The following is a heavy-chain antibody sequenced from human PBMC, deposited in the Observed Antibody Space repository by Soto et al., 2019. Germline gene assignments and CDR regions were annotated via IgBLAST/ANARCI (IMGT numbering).Heavy chain of an antibody. D-gene: IGHD3-9*01. CDR3: TTDGTYYDILTGYPMSHWFDP. CDR2: IKSKTDGGTT. Sequence: PGGSLRLSCAASGFTFSNAWMSWVRQAPGKGLEWVGRIKSKTDGGTTDYAAPVKGRFTISRDDSKNTLYLQMNSLKTEDTAVYYCTTDGTYYDILTGYPMSHWFDPWGQGTLVTVSS. V-gene: IGHV3-15*01. CDR1: GFTFSNAW. J-gene: IGHJ5*02.